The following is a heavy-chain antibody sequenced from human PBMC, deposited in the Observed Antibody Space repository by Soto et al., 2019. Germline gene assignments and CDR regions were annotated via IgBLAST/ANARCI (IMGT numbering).Heavy chain of an antibody. CDR3: AKARKYSSGWYEDYYYYGMDV. D-gene: IGHD6-19*01. CDR1: GFTFSSYA. V-gene: IGHV3-23*01. Sequence: GGSLRLSCAASGFTFSSYAMSWVRQAPGKGLEWVSAISGSGGSTYYADSVKGRFTISRDNSKNTLYLQMNSLRAEDTAVYYCAKARKYSSGWYEDYYYYGMDVWGQGTTVTVSS. J-gene: IGHJ6*02. CDR2: ISGSGGST.